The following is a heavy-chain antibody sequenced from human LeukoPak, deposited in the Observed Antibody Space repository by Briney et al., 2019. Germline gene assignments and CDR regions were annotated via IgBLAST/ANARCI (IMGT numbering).Heavy chain of an antibody. CDR2: ISAYNGNT. D-gene: IGHD1-26*01. V-gene: IGHV1-18*01. Sequence: GASVKVSCKASGYTFTSYGISWVRQAPGQGLEWMGWISAYNGNTNYAQKLQGRVTMTTDTSTSTAYMELRSLRSDDTAVYYCARDTFWWELTQYGVDVWGQGTTVTVSS. J-gene: IGHJ6*02. CDR3: ARDTFWWELTQYGVDV. CDR1: GYTFTSYG.